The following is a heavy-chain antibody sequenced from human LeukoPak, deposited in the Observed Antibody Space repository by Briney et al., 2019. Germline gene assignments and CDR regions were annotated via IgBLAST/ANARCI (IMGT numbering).Heavy chain of an antibody. J-gene: IGHJ4*02. CDR3: AKSGYNWNDEAEH. D-gene: IGHD1-20*01. Sequence: GGSLRLSCAASGFTFSSYGMHWVRQAPGKGLEWVAVISYDGSNKYYADSVKGRFTISRDNSKNTLYLQMNSLRAEDTAVYYCAKSGYNWNDEAEHWGQGTLVTVSS. CDR1: GFTFSSYG. CDR2: ISYDGSNK. V-gene: IGHV3-30*18.